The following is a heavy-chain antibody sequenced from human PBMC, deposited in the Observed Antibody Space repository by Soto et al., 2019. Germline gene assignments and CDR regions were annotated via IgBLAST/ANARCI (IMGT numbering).Heavy chain of an antibody. D-gene: IGHD2-8*02. CDR2: IWYDGSNK. CDR1: GFTFSSYG. Sequence: PGGSLRLSCAASGFTFSSYGMHWVRQAPGKGLEWVAVIWYDGSNKYYADSVKGRFTISRDNSKNTLYLQMNSLRAEDTAVYYCARTKMAVYAIGSIDYWGQGTLVTVSS. CDR3: ARTKMAVYAIGSIDY. J-gene: IGHJ4*02. V-gene: IGHV3-33*01.